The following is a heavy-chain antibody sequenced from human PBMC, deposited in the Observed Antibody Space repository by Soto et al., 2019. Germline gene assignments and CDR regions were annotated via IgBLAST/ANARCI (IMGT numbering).Heavy chain of an antibody. CDR1: GYSFTTFW. V-gene: IGHV5-51*01. D-gene: IGHD3-16*01. CDR2: IYPGDSDT. CDR3: AVGPPAALGGANYYFDF. Sequence: EVQLVQSGAEVKKPGESLKISCKGSGYSFTTFWIGWVRQMPGKGLEWVGIIYPGDSDTRYSPSFQGQVTTSADKSISTAYLQWSSLKASDTAMYYCAVGPPAALGGANYYFDFWGQGTLVTVSS. J-gene: IGHJ4*02.